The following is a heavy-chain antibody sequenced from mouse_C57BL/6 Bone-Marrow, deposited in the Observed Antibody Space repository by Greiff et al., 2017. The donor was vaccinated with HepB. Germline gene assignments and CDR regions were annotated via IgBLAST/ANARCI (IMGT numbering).Heavy chain of an antibody. CDR2: IYPGDGDT. CDR1: GYAFSSSW. Sequence: VQLQQSGPELVKPGASVKISCKASGYAFSSSWMNWVKQSPGKGLEWIGRIYPGDGDTNYNGKFKGKATLTADKSSSTAYMQLSSLTSEDSAVYFCARWKDYDGFAYWGQGTLVTVSA. CDR3: ARWKDYDGFAY. D-gene: IGHD2-4*01. V-gene: IGHV1-82*01. J-gene: IGHJ3*01.